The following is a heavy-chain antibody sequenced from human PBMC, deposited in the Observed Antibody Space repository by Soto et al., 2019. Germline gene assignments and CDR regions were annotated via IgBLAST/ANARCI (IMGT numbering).Heavy chain of an antibody. D-gene: IGHD2-15*01. V-gene: IGHV3-23*01. CDR3: AKDRPSVVAATPYYFDY. CDR1: GFTFSSYA. J-gene: IGHJ4*02. Sequence: EVQLLESGGGLVQPGGSLRLSCAASGFTFSSYAMSWVRQAPGKGLEWVSAISGSGGSTYYADSVKGRFTISRDNSKNTLYLQMNSLRADDTAVYYCAKDRPSVVAATPYYFDYWGQGTLVTVSS. CDR2: ISGSGGST.